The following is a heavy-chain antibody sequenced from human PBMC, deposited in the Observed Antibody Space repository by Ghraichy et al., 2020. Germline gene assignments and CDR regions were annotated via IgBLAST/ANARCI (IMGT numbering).Heavy chain of an antibody. CDR1: GGSISSSSYY. CDR3: ARLGGYCSGGSCYPKGDFDY. J-gene: IGHJ4*02. V-gene: IGHV4-39*01. D-gene: IGHD2-15*01. CDR2: IYYSGST. Sequence: SETLSLTCTVSGGSISSSSYYWGWIRQPPGKGLEWIGSIYYSGSTYYNPSLKSRVTISVDTSKNQFSLKLSSVTAADTAVYYCARLGGYCSGGSCYPKGDFDYWGQGTLVTVSS.